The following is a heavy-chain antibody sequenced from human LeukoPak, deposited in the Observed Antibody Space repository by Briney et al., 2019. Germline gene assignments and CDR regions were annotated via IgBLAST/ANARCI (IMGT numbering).Heavy chain of an antibody. CDR3: AGGTTVTPHFDY. J-gene: IGHJ4*02. CDR1: GFTFSNYG. Sequence: GGSLRLSCAASGFTFSNYGMHWVRQAPGKGLEWVAFIRYDGSNKYYADSVKGRFTISRDNSKNTLYLQMNSLRAEDTAVYYCAGGTTVTPHFDYWGQGTLVTVSS. D-gene: IGHD4-17*01. CDR2: IRYDGSNK. V-gene: IGHV3-30*02.